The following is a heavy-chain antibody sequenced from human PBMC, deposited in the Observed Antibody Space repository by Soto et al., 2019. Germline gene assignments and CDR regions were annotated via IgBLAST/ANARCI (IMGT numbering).Heavy chain of an antibody. CDR2: IYQSGST. Sequence: QLQLQESGSGLVKPSQTLSLTCGVSGGSISNGAYSWSWIRQPPGKGLECIGYIYQSGSTYYNPSLKSRVTISVDRSKNQFSLKLSSVTAADTAVYYCARSYGDYDDAFDIWGQGTMVTVSS. D-gene: IGHD4-17*01. CDR3: ARSYGDYDDAFDI. CDR1: GGSISNGAYS. V-gene: IGHV4-30-2*01. J-gene: IGHJ3*02.